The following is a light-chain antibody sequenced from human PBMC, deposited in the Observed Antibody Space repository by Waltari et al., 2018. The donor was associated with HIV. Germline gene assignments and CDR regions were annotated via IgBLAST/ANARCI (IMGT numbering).Light chain of an antibody. V-gene: IGKV1-5*03. J-gene: IGKJ1*01. CDR1: QSLGSW. CDR2: KAS. Sequence: DIQMTQSPSTLSASVGDRVTITCRASQSLGSWLAWYQQKSGKAPKLLLYKASSLERGVPSRFSGSGSGTEFTLTISSLQPDDLATYYCPQYKSYFAWTFGQGTKVEIK. CDR3: PQYKSYFAWT.